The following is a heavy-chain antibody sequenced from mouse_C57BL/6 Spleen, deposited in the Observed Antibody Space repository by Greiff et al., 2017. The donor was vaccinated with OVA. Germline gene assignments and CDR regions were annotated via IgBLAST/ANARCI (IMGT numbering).Heavy chain of an antibody. D-gene: IGHD2-1*01. Sequence: QVQLQQPGAELVKPGASVKLSCTASGYTFTSYWMQWVKQRPGQGLEWIGEIDPSDSYTNYNQKFKGKATLTVDTSSSTAYMQLSSLTSEDSAVYYCVYYGNPYAMDYWGQGTSVTVSS. CDR1: GYTFTSYW. V-gene: IGHV1-50*01. J-gene: IGHJ4*01. CDR2: IDPSDSYT. CDR3: VYYGNPYAMDY.